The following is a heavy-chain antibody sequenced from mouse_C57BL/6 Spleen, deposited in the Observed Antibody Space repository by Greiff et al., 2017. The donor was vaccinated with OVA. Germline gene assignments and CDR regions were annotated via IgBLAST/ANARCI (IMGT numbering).Heavy chain of an antibody. D-gene: IGHD2-4*01. J-gene: IGHJ3*01. Sequence: EVKLMESGGDLVKPGGSLKLSCAASGFTFSSYGMSWVRQTPDKRLEWVATISSGGSYTSYPDSVKGRFTISRDNAKNTLYLQMSSLKSEDTAMDDCARHVSYDYDGGCAYWGQGTLVTVSA. CDR2: ISSGGSYT. CDR3: ARHVSYDYDGGCAY. V-gene: IGHV5-6*01. CDR1: GFTFSSYG.